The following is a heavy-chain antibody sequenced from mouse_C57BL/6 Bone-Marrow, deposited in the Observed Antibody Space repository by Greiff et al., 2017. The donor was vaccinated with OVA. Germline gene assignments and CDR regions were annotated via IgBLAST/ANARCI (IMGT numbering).Heavy chain of an antibody. CDR1: GFTFSDAW. J-gene: IGHJ3*01. V-gene: IGHV6-6*01. D-gene: IGHD2-3*01. CDR3: THDGYYDWFAY. CDR2: IRNKANNHAT. Sequence: EVQGVESGGGLVQPGGSMKLSCAASGFTFSDAWMDWVRQSPEKGLEWVAEIRNKANNHATYYAESVKGRFTISRDDSKSSVYLQMNSLRAEDTGIYYCTHDGYYDWFAYWGQGTLVTVSA.